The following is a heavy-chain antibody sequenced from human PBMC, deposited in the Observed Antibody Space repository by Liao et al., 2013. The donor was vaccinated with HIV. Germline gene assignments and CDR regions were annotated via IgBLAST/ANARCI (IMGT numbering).Heavy chain of an antibody. D-gene: IGHD4-17*01. CDR3: ARVSGDYGTLHSLYI. CDR2: LYANKIT. Sequence: QVHLQESGPGLVKPSETLTLTCTVSGGSISSYYWSWIRQPAGKRLEWIGRLYANKITNYNASLKSRVTMSVDMSKNQFSLKLSSVTAADTAVYYCARVSGDYGTLHSLYIWGRRDEWSTVSS. V-gene: IGHV4-4*07. CDR1: GGSISSYY. J-gene: IGHJ3*02.